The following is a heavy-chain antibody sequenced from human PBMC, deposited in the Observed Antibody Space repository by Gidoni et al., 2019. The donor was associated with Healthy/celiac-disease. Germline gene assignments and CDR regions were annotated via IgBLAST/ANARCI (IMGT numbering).Heavy chain of an antibody. D-gene: IGHD5-12*01. CDR3: AKGPGNSGYYNWFDP. CDR1: GFTFDDYA. CDR2: ISWNSGSI. J-gene: IGHJ5*02. V-gene: IGHV3-9*01. Sequence: EVQLVESGGGLVQPGRSLRLSCAASGFTFDDYAMHWVRQAPGKGLEWVSGISWNSGSIGDADSVKGRFTISRDNAKNSLYLQMNSLRAEDTALYYCAKGPGNSGYYNWFDPWGQGTLVTVSS.